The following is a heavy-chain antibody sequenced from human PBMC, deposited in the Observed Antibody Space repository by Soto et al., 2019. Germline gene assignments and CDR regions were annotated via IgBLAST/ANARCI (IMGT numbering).Heavy chain of an antibody. CDR2: INAGNGDT. CDR3: ARGIAVAGNY. V-gene: IGHV1-3*01. J-gene: IGHJ4*02. D-gene: IGHD6-19*01. Sequence: QVQLVQSGAEVKKPGASVKVSCKASGYTFTSYGVHWVRQAPGQRPEWMGWINAGNGDTKYSQKFQGRVTITRDTSASSAYMEVRSLRAEDTAVYSCARGIAVAGNYWGQGTLVTVSS. CDR1: GYTFTSYG.